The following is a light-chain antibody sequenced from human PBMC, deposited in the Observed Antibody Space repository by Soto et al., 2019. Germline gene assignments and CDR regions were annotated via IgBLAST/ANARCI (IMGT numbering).Light chain of an antibody. Sequence: QSALTQPPSASGSPGQSVTISCTGTTSDIGAYNYVSWYQQRPGKAPKLIIYEVTRRPSGVPDRIFGSKCDTTASLTVSGLQAEDEADYYCSSFAGTNSFVFGTGTKVTVL. CDR1: TSDIGAYNY. CDR3: SSFAGTNSFV. CDR2: EVT. V-gene: IGLV2-8*01. J-gene: IGLJ1*01.